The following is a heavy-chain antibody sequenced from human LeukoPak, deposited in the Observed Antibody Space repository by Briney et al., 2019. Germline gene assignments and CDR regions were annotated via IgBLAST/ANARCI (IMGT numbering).Heavy chain of an antibody. CDR2: ISAYNGNT. V-gene: IGHV1-18*04. D-gene: IGHD3-9*01. Sequence: GASVKVSCKASAYTFTSYGISWVRQAPGQGLEWMGWISAYNGNTNYAQKLQGRVTMTTDTSTSTAYMELRSLRSDDTAVYYCARDREDILTGYPDRDFDYWGQGTLVTVSS. CDR1: AYTFTSYG. CDR3: ARDREDILTGYPDRDFDY. J-gene: IGHJ4*02.